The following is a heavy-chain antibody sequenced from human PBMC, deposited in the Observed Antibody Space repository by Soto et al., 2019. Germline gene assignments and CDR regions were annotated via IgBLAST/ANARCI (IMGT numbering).Heavy chain of an antibody. CDR3: ARDRYYYDGSGLDY. J-gene: IGHJ4*02. D-gene: IGHD3-22*01. CDR1: GFSFSTYA. Sequence: QEQLVESGGGVVQPGRSLRLSCAASGFSFSTYAMQWVRQAPGKGLEWVAVISKDGSNEYYADSVKGRFTISRDNSKNTLHLQMNTLRTEDTALYYCARDRYYYDGSGLDYWGQGTLVTVSS. V-gene: IGHV3-30-3*01. CDR2: ISKDGSNE.